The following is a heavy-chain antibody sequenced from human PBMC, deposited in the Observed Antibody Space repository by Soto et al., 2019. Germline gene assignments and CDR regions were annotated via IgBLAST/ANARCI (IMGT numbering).Heavy chain of an antibody. CDR3: ASGDDVWGKYRTYNGLDP. Sequence: QVQLVQSGAEVKKPGASVKVSCMASGYTFTSYDLNWVRQATGQGLEWMGWMNPNSGDTGYAQKCQGXGXXXRXXSISTAYMELSSLRSEDTAVYYCASGDDVWGKYRTYNGLDPWGQGTLVIVSS. J-gene: IGHJ5*02. CDR1: GYTFTSYD. CDR2: MNPNSGDT. D-gene: IGHD3-16*02. V-gene: IGHV1-8*01.